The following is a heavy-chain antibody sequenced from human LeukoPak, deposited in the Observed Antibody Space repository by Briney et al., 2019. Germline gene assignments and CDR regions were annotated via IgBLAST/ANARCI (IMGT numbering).Heavy chain of an antibody. J-gene: IGHJ4*02. D-gene: IGHD3-22*01. CDR1: GGSISSGSYY. V-gene: IGHV4-61*02. Sequence: PSETLSLTCSVSGGSISSGSYYWSWIRQPAGKGLEWIGRIYTSGSTNYNPSLKSRVTMSFDASNNQFSLRLSSVTAADTAVYYCAGVTTGGYYNCWGQGTLVTVSS. CDR3: AGVTTGGYYNC. CDR2: IYTSGST.